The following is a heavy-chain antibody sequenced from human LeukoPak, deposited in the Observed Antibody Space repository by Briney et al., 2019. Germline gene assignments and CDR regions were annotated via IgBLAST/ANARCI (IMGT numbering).Heavy chain of an antibody. V-gene: IGHV1-2*02. D-gene: IGHD6-13*01. CDR3: ARGYSSSWYSNWFDP. CDR1: GYTFTGYY. J-gene: IGHJ5*02. Sequence: ASVKVSCKASGYTFTGYYMHWVRQAPGQGLEWMGWINPNSGGTNYVQKFQGRVTMTRDTSISTAYMELSRLRSDDTAVYYCARGYSSSWYSNWFDPWGQGTLVTVSS. CDR2: INPNSGGT.